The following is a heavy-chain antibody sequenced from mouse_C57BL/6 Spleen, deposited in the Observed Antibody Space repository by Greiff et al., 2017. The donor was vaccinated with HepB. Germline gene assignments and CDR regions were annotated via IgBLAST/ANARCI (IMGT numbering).Heavy chain of an antibody. D-gene: IGHD2-2*01. CDR2: INPNNGGT. J-gene: IGHJ4*01. V-gene: IGHV1-26*01. CDR3: ARSIYYGSDDVDG. CDR1: GYTFTDYY. Sequence: EVQLQQSGPELVKPGASVKISCKASGYTFTDYYMNWVKQSHGKSLEWIGDINPNNGGTSYNQKFKGKATLTVDKSSSTAYMELRSLTSEDSAVYYCARSIYYGSDDVDGWGQGTSVTVSS.